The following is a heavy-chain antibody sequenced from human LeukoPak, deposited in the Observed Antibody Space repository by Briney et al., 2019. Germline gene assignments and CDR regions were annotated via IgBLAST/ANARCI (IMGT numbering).Heavy chain of an antibody. J-gene: IGHJ6*02. CDR2: IKQDESEK. Sequence: GGSLRLSCAASGFTFSSYWMSWVRQAPGEGLEWVANIKQDESEKYYVDSVKGRFTISRDNAKNSLYLQMNSLRAEDTAVYYCASRPFSSGWDYYYYYGMDVWGQGTTVTVSS. D-gene: IGHD6-19*01. V-gene: IGHV3-7*01. CDR3: ASRPFSSGWDYYYYYGMDV. CDR1: GFTFSSYW.